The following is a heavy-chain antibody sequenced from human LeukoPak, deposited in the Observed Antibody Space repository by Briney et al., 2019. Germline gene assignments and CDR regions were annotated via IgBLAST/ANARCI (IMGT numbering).Heavy chain of an antibody. CDR1: GYTFTSYY. CDR2: INPSGGST. V-gene: IGHV1-46*01. D-gene: IGHD3-22*01. Sequence: ASVKVFCKASGYTFTSYYMHWVRQAPGQGLEWMGIINPSGGSTSYAQKFQGRVTMTRDTSTSTVYMELSSLRSEDTAEYYCAKTTAGPDSSGHIKEYYFDYWGQGTLVTVSS. J-gene: IGHJ4*02. CDR3: AKTTAGPDSSGHIKEYYFDY.